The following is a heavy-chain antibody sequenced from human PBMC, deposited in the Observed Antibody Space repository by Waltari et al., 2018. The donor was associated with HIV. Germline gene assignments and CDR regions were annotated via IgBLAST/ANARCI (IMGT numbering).Heavy chain of an antibody. CDR3: ARYGSGHRHFGY. CDR2: IYSSGSA. V-gene: IGHV4-59*01. CDR1: GDSMTSYY. D-gene: IGHD3-10*01. J-gene: IGHJ4*02. Sequence: QVQLQESGPGLLKPSETLSLTCSVSGDSMTSYYWAWIRQPPGKGLEWIGYIYSSGSASYGPSLQSRRTISVDTSKNQFSLKLSSVTAADTAVYYCARYGSGHRHFGYWGQGTLVIVSS.